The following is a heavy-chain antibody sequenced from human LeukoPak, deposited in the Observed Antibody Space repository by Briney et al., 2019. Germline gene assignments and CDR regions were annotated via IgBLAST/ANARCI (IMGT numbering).Heavy chain of an antibody. CDR1: GGSISSYY. Sequence: SSETLSLTCTVSGGSISSYYWSWIRQPPGKGLEWIGYIYYSGSTNYNPSLKSRVTISVDTSKNQFSLKLSSVTAADTAVYYCARAETEDTAMVDYYYYYMDVWGKGTTVTISS. V-gene: IGHV4-59*01. CDR3: ARAETEDTAMVDYYYYYMDV. J-gene: IGHJ6*03. CDR2: IYYSGST. D-gene: IGHD5-18*01.